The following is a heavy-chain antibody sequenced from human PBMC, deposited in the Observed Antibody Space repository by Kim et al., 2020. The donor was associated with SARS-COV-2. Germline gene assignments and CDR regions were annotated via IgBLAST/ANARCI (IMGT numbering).Heavy chain of an antibody. D-gene: IGHD2-2*01. Sequence: SETLSLTCTVSGGSVSSGSYYWSWIRQPPGKGLEWIGYIYYSGSTNYNPSLKSRVTISVDTSKNQFSMKLSSVTAADTAVYYCARESGYCTSIDCADAFDIWGQGTMVTVSS. V-gene: IGHV4-61*01. CDR1: GGSVSSGSYY. J-gene: IGHJ3*02. CDR2: IYYSGST. CDR3: ARESGYCTSIDCADAFDI.